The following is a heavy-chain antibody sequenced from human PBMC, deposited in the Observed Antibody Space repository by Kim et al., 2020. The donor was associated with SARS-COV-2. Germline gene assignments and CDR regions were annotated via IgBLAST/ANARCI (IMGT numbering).Heavy chain of an antibody. CDR2: K. CDR3: AKEASGAYIDY. V-gene: IGHV3-33*06. Sequence: KYYADSVEGRLTISRDNSKRTLYLQMNSLRAEDTAVYYCAKEASGAYIDYWGQGTLVTVSS. D-gene: IGHD3-16*01. J-gene: IGHJ4*02.